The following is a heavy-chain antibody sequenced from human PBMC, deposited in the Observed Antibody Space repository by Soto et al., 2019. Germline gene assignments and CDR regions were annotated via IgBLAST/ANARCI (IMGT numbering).Heavy chain of an antibody. D-gene: IGHD2-21*02. CDR2: IYWNDDK. Sequence: SASTLVNTTHTLTLTCTFSGFSLITSGVGVGWIRQPPGKALEWLALIYWNDDKRYSPSLKSSLTITKDTSKNQVALTMTNMDPVDTATYYCAHRNAGGNSRFYYYGMDVWGQGTTVTVSS. CDR1: GFSLITSGVG. J-gene: IGHJ6*02. V-gene: IGHV2-5*01. CDR3: AHRNAGGNSRFYYYGMDV.